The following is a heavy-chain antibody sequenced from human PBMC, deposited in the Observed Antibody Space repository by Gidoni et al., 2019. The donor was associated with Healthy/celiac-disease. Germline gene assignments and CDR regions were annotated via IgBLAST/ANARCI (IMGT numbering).Heavy chain of an antibody. Sequence: QVQLQQWGAGLLKPSETLSLTCAVYGGPFSGYYWSWIRQPPGKGLEWIGEINHSGSTNYNPSLKSRVTISVDTSKNQFSLKLSSVTAADTAVYYCARGISGWYNWFEPWGQGTLVTVSS. V-gene: IGHV4-34*01. CDR1: GGPFSGYY. CDR3: ARGISGWYNWFEP. CDR2: INHSGST. D-gene: IGHD6-19*01. J-gene: IGHJ5*02.